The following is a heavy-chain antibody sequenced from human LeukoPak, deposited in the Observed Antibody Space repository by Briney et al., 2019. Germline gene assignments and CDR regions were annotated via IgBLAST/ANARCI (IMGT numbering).Heavy chain of an antibody. CDR1: GGSISSSSYY. CDR3: AIDDLVRGVIIAAFDI. D-gene: IGHD3-10*01. Sequence: SETLSLTCTVSGGSISSSSYYWGWIRQPPGKGLEWIGSIYYSGSTYYNPSLKSRVTISIDTSKNQFSLKLSSVTAADTAVYYCAIDDLVRGVIIAAFDIWGQGTMVTVSS. V-gene: IGHV4-39*07. J-gene: IGHJ3*02. CDR2: IYYSGST.